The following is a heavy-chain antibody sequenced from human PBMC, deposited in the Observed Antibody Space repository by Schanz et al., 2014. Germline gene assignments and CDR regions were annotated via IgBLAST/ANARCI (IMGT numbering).Heavy chain of an antibody. CDR2: IRDDGTYQ. V-gene: IGHV3-30*02. CDR1: GFTFSTYG. Sequence: QVQLVESGGGVVQPGGSLRLSCAASGFTFSTYGMHWVRQAPGKGLEWVAFIRDDGTYQNYADSIKGRFTVSRDNSKTKVFLQMPSLSADATDVYYCAHSGPDGWGNYQFDYWGQGTLVTVSS. J-gene: IGHJ4*02. D-gene: IGHD3-10*01. CDR3: AHSGPDGWGNYQFDY.